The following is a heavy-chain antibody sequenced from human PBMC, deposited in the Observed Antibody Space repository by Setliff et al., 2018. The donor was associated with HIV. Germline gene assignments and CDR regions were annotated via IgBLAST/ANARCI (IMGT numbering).Heavy chain of an antibody. Sequence: SETLSLTCAVSGASFNSYFWTWIRQPPGKGLEWIGEVIQSGATNYNPSLKSRVTFSVAPSKNQFSLKLTSVTAADTAVYYCARTRDKYYDILTPAYYTDYWAQGTLVTVS. CDR1: GASFNSYF. CDR3: ARTRDKYYDILTPAYYTDY. V-gene: IGHV4-34*12. J-gene: IGHJ4*02. CDR2: VIQSGAT. D-gene: IGHD3-9*01.